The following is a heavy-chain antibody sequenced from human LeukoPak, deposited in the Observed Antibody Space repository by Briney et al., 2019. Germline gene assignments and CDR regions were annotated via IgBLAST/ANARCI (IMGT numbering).Heavy chain of an antibody. D-gene: IGHD6-19*01. V-gene: IGHV3-48*03. CDR1: GFTFSSYE. CDR3: ARDFTNPMSIAVAGGGHGFDY. J-gene: IGHJ4*02. CDR2: ISSSGSTI. Sequence: AGGSLRLSCAASGFTFSSYEMNWVRQAPGKGLEWVSYISSSGSTIYYADSVKGRFTISRDNAKNSLYLQMNSLRAEDTAVYYCARDFTNPMSIAVAGGGHGFDYWGQGTLVTVSS.